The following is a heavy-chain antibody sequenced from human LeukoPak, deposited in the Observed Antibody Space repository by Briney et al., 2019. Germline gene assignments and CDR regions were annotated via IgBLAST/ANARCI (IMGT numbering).Heavy chain of an antibody. CDR3: AKVRSIAAAEAIDY. D-gene: IGHD6-13*01. V-gene: IGHV3-74*01. CDR2: INNDGSIT. J-gene: IGHJ4*02. CDR1: GFTFSSLW. Sequence: GGSLRLSCAASGFTFSSLWMHWVRQAPGKGLVWVSRINNDGSITNYADFVKGRFTISRDNAKNTLYLQMDSLRAEDTAVYYCAKVRSIAAAEAIDYWGQGTLVTVSS.